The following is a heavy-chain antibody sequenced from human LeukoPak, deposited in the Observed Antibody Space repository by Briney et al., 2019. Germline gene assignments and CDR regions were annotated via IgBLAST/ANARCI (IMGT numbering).Heavy chain of an antibody. CDR1: GFTFSSYS. CDR2: IGSSSNYR. Sequence: GRSLRLSCAASGFTFSSYSMNWVRQAPGKGLEWVSSIGSSSNYRYYADSVKGRFTISRDNAKNSLYLQMNSLRVEDTAVYYCARALYYDSSGYTNWFDPWGQGTLVTVSS. J-gene: IGHJ5*02. D-gene: IGHD3-22*01. V-gene: IGHV3-21*01. CDR3: ARALYYDSSGYTNWFDP.